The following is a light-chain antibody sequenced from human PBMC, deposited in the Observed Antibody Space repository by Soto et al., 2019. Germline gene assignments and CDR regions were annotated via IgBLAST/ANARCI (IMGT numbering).Light chain of an antibody. Sequence: IQMTQSPSTLSASVGDRVSINCRASQSISGWLAWYQQKPGKAPKLLIYKASTLKSGVPSRFSGSGSGTEFTLTISSLQPDDFATYYCQHYNSYSEAFGQGTKVDIK. J-gene: IGKJ1*01. CDR1: QSISGW. CDR2: KAS. V-gene: IGKV1-5*03. CDR3: QHYNSYSEA.